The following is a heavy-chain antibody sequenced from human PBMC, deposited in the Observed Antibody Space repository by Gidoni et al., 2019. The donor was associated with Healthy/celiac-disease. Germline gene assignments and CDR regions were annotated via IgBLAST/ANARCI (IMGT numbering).Heavy chain of an antibody. V-gene: IGHV1-69*01. CDR2: IIPIFGTA. CDR3: ASYCSSTSCYRIDYMDV. J-gene: IGHJ6*03. D-gene: IGHD2-2*01. Sequence: QVQLVQSGAEVKKPGSSVKVSCKASGGTFSSYAISWVRQAPGQGLEWMGGIIPIFGTANYAQKFQGRVTITADESTSTAYMELSSLRSEDTAVYYWASYCSSTSCYRIDYMDVWGKGTTVTVSS. CDR1: GGTFSSYA.